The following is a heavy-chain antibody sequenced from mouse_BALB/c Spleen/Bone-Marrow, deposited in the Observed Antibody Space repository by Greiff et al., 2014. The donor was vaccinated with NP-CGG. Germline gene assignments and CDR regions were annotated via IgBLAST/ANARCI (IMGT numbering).Heavy chain of an antibody. CDR3: ARATTAGFAY. Sequence: EVKLQESGPELVKPGASVKISCKASGYTFTDYNMHWVKQSHGKSLEWIGYIYPYNGGTGYNQKFKSKATLAVDNSSSTAYMELRSLTSEDSAVYYCARATTAGFAYWGQGTLVTVSA. V-gene: IGHV1S29*02. D-gene: IGHD1-2*01. CDR1: GYTFTDYN. CDR2: IYPYNGGT. J-gene: IGHJ3*01.